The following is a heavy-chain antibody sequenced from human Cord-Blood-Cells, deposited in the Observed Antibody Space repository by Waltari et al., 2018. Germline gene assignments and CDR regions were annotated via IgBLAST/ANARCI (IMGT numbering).Heavy chain of an antibody. CDR1: GLPLSSYG. J-gene: IGHJ4*02. CDR3: AKDPNSEFDY. D-gene: IGHD7-27*01. Sequence: QVQLVESGVGVVQPGRSLRPSGAASGLPLSSYGVHWVRQAPGKGLEWVAVISYDGSNKYYADSVKGRFTISRDNSKNTLYLQMNSLRAEDTAVYYCAKDPNSEFDYWGQGTLVTVSS. V-gene: IGHV3-30*18. CDR2: ISYDGSNK.